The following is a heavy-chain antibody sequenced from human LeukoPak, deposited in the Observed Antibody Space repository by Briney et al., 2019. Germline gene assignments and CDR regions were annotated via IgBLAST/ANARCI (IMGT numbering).Heavy chain of an antibody. CDR3: AKLILISADD. V-gene: IGHV3-21*01. CDR2: ISSSSSHT. CDR1: GFTFSNYS. J-gene: IGHJ4*02. Sequence: GGSLRLSCVGSGFTFSNYSMNWVRQAPGKGLEWVSSISSSSSHTYYADSVKGRFTISRDNAKSAVYLQMNSLTADDTAVYYCAKLILISADDWGQGTLVSVSS. D-gene: IGHD3-22*01.